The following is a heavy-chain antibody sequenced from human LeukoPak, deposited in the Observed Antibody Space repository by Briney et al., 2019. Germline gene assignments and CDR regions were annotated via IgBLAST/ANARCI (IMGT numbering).Heavy chain of an antibody. D-gene: IGHD5-18*01. CDR1: GGSFSGYY. CDR3: ARGDSGYSYGDYYYYYYMDV. J-gene: IGHJ6*03. Sequence: SETLSLTCAVYGGSFSGYYWSWIRQPPGKGLEWIGEINHSGSTNYNPSLKSRVAISVDTSKNQFSLKLSSVTAADTAVYYCARGDSGYSYGDYYYYYYMDVWGKGTTVTISS. CDR2: INHSGST. V-gene: IGHV4-34*01.